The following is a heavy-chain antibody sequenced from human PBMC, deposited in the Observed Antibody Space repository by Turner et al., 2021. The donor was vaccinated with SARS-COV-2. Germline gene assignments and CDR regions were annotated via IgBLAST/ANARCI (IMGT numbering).Heavy chain of an antibody. J-gene: IGHJ4*02. Sequence: QVQLVESGGGVVQPGRSLRLPCAAPGFTFSSYGMHWVRQAPGKRLEWVAVISYDVSNKYYAYSVKGRFTISRDNSKNTLYLQMNSLRAEDTAVYYCAKGMGSYCSGGSCYPSTFDYWGQGTLVTVSS. D-gene: IGHD2-15*01. CDR2: ISYDVSNK. V-gene: IGHV3-30*18. CDR3: AKGMGSYCSGGSCYPSTFDY. CDR1: GFTFSSYG.